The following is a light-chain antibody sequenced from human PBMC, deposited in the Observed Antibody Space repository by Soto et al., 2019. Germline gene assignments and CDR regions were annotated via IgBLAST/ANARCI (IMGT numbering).Light chain of an antibody. CDR3: LQDYNYPLT. V-gene: IGKV1-6*01. CDR1: QGIGND. Sequence: AIQMTQSPSSLSASVGDRVTITCRASQGIGNDLGWYQQKPGKAPKLLIYATSSLQSGVPSRFSSSGSGTDFTLTISSLQPEDFATYYCLQDYNYPLTFGGGTKVDIK. J-gene: IGKJ4*01. CDR2: ATS.